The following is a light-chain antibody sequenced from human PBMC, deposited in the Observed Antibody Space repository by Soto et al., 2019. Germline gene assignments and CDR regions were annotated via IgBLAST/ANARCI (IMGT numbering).Light chain of an antibody. J-gene: IGKJ1*01. Sequence: SLSPGERATLSCRASQSVTYTYLAWYQQKPGQAPRLLIYGVSNRATSIPDRFRGSGSGTDFTLFMSRLEPVDFVVYYCKQYGTSPTFGQGT. V-gene: IGKV3-20*01. CDR1: QSVTYTY. CDR3: KQYGTSPT. CDR2: GVS.